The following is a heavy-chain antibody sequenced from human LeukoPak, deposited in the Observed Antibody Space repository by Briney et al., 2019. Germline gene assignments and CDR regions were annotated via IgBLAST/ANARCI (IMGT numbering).Heavy chain of an antibody. CDR1: GFTFSSYA. J-gene: IGHJ4*02. D-gene: IGHD3-22*01. V-gene: IGHV3-23*01. CDR3: AKDQTVNYYDSSGYDY. Sequence: GGPLRLSCAASGFTFSSYAMSWVRQAPGKGLEWVSAISGSGGSTYYADSVKGRFTISRDNSKNTLYLQMNSLRAEDTAVYYCAKDQTVNYYDSSGYDYWGQGTLVTVSS. CDR2: ISGSGGST.